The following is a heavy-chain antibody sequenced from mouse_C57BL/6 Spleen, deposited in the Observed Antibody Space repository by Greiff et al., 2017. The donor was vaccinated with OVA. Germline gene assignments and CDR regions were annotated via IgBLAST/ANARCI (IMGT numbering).Heavy chain of an antibody. V-gene: IGHV1-59*01. CDR1: GYTFTSYL. Sequence: QVQLKQPGAELVRPGTSVKLSCKASGYTFTSYLMHWVKQRPGQGLEWIGVIDPSDSYTNYNQKFKGKATLTVDTSSSTAYMQLSSLTSEDSAVYYCARRDSNFPYAMDYWGQGTSVTVSS. J-gene: IGHJ4*01. D-gene: IGHD2-5*01. CDR2: IDPSDSYT. CDR3: ARRDSNFPYAMDY.